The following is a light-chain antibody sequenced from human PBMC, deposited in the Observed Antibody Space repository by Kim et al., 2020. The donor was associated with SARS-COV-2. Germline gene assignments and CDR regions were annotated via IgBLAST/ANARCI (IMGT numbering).Light chain of an antibody. CDR3: CSYTGSYTFI. J-gene: IGLJ2*01. Sequence: QSALTQPRSVSGSLGQSVTIACSGTGSDVGYYNYVSWYQHHPGKAPRLIIYDVTKRPSGVPDRFSGSKSDNTASLTISGLRAEDEGDYYCCSYTGSYTFIFGGGTQLTVL. V-gene: IGLV2-11*01. CDR1: GSDVGYYNY. CDR2: DVT.